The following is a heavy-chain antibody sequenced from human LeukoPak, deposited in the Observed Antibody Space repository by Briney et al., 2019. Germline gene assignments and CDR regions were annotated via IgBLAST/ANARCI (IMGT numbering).Heavy chain of an antibody. CDR1: GFTFSNSG. J-gene: IGHJ4*02. D-gene: IGHD3-3*01. Sequence: GGSLRLSCAASGFTFSNSGMHWVRQAPGKGLDWVAFIRYDGSNKYYADSVKGRFTISRDNSKNTLSLQMNSLRAEDTAVYYCARDRDSDFWSGYPPPPPSLPDYWGQGTLVTVSS. CDR2: IRYDGSNK. V-gene: IGHV3-30*02. CDR3: ARDRDSDFWSGYPPPPPSLPDY.